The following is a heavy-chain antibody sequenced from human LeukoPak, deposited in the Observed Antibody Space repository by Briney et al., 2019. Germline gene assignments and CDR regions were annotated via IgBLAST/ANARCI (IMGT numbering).Heavy chain of an antibody. D-gene: IGHD2-2*01. CDR2: ISAYNGST. V-gene: IGHV1-18*01. J-gene: IGHJ4*02. CDR1: GYTFSSYG. Sequence: ASVKVSCKASGYTFSSYGISWVRQAPGQGLEWMGWISAYNGSTNYAQKLQGRVTMTTDTSTSTAYMELRSLRSDDTAVYYCARGGKKYQLLPFDYWGQGTLVTVSS. CDR3: ARGGKKYQLLPFDY.